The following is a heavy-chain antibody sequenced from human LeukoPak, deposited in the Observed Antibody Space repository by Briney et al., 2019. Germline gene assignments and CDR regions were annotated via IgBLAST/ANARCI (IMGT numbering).Heavy chain of an antibody. J-gene: IGHJ4*02. V-gene: IGHV4-59*11. CDR3: ARLNCGGDCYKYYFDY. CDR2: IYYSGST. CDR1: GGSISSHY. Sequence: SETLSLTCTVSGGSISSHYWSWIRQPPGKGLEWIGYIYYSGSTNYNPSLKSRVTISVDTSKNQFSLKLSSVTAADTAVYYCARLNCGGDCYKYYFDYWGQGTLVTVSS. D-gene: IGHD2-21*02.